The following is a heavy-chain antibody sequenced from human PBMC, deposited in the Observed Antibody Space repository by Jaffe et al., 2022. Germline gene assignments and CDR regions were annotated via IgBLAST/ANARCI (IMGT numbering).Heavy chain of an antibody. J-gene: IGHJ5*02. D-gene: IGHD2-2*01. CDR1: GFTFSSYW. Sequence: EVQLVESGGGLVQPGGSLRLSCAASGFTFSSYWMHWVRQAPGKGLVWVSRINSDGSSTSYADSVKGRFTISRDNAKNTLYLQMNSLRAEDTAVYYCARGRPLGYCSSTSCPPSVRVSWFDPWGQGTLVTVSS. CDR3: ARGRPLGYCSSTSCPPSVRVSWFDP. CDR2: INSDGSST. V-gene: IGHV3-74*01.